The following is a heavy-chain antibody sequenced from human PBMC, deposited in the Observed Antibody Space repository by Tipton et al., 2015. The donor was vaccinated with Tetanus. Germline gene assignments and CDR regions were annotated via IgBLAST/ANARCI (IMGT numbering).Heavy chain of an antibody. CDR3: ATDTAMVTYYGMDV. Sequence: VQLVQSGAEVKKPGEALQISCKGSGYSFTSYWIGWERQMPGKCLEWMGIIYPGDSDTRYSPPFQGRVTISADKSSSTAYLQWSSLKASDTAMYYCATDTAMVTYYGMDVWGQGTTVTVSS. J-gene: IGHJ6*02. V-gene: IGHV5-51*01. CDR2: IYPGDSDT. CDR1: GYSFTSYW. D-gene: IGHD5-18*01.